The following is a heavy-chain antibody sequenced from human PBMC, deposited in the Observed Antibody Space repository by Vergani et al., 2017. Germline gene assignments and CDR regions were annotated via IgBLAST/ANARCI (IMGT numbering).Heavy chain of an antibody. CDR3: ARDAAYYYDSSGYFHSGIFDY. CDR2: ISYDGSNK. CDR1: GFTFSSYA. D-gene: IGHD3-22*01. Sequence: QVQLVESGGGVVQPGRSLRLSRAASGFTFSSYAMHWVRQAPGKGLEWVAVISYDGSNKYYADSVKGRFTISRDNSKNTLYLQMNSLRAEDTAVYYCARDAAYYYDSSGYFHSGIFDYWGQGTLVTVSS. V-gene: IGHV3-30-3*01. J-gene: IGHJ4*02.